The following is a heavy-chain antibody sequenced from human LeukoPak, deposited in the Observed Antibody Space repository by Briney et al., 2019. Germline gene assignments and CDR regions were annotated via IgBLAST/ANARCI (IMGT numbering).Heavy chain of an antibody. D-gene: IGHD1-26*01. CDR3: ARVPIVGARTIDY. CDR2: ISAYNGNT. CDR1: GYTFTSYD. V-gene: IGHV1-18*01. Sequence: ASVKVSCKASGYTFTSYDINWVRRATGQGLEWMGWISAYNGNTNYAQKLQGRVTMTTDTSTSTAYMELRSLRSDDTAVYYCARVPIVGARTIDYWGQGTLVTVSS. J-gene: IGHJ4*02.